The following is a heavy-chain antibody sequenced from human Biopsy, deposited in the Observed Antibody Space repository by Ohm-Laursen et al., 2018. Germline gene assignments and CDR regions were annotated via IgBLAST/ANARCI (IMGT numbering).Heavy chain of an antibody. CDR2: ISSSGVQ. D-gene: IGHD3-3*01. CDR1: GFTVINND. CDR3: VRASIFGVATSGFYYYGMDV. Sequence: SLILSCAASGFTVINNDISWVRQAPGKGLEWASFISSSGVQYHADSVKGRFTISRDNSKNTLYLQMYSLRAEDTAVYYCVRASIFGVATSGFYYYGMDVWGQGTTVTVSS. V-gene: IGHV3-66*01. J-gene: IGHJ6*02.